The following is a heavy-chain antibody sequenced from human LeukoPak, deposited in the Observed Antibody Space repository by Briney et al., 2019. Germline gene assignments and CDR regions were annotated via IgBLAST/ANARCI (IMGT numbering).Heavy chain of an antibody. J-gene: IGHJ3*02. D-gene: IGHD3-22*01. CDR3: ASPKGYYDSSGYYFSRPLGAFDI. CDR1: GFTFSSYA. V-gene: IGHV3-66*01. Sequence: PGGSLRLSCAASGFTFSSYAMSWVRQAPGKGLEWVSVIYSGGSTYYADSAKGRFTISRDNSKNTLYLQMNSLRAEDTAVYYCASPKGYYDSSGYYFSRPLGAFDIWGQGTMVTVSS. CDR2: IYSGGST.